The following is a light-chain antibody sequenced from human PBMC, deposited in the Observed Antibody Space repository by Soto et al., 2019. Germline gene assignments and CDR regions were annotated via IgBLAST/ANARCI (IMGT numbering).Light chain of an antibody. J-gene: IGLJ2*01. CDR2: SNN. CDR3: AAWDDSLKVV. Sequence: QSVLTQQPSASGTPGQRVTISCSGSSSNIGSNTVNWYQQLPGTAPKLLIYSNNQRPSGVPDRFSGSKSGTSVSLAISGLQSEDEADYYCAAWDDSLKVVFGGGTQLTVL. V-gene: IGLV1-44*01. CDR1: SSNIGSNT.